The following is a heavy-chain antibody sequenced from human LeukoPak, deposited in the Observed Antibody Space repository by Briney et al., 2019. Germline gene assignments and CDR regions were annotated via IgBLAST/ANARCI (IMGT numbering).Heavy chain of an antibody. CDR2: ISAYNGNT. Sequence: AASVKVSYKASGDTFTSYGISWVRQAPGQGLEWMGWISAYNGNTNYAQKLQGRVTMTTDTSTSTAYMELRSLRSDDTAVYYCARTDCTNGVCSVSDYWGQGTLVTVSS. CDR3: ARTDCTNGVCSVSDY. V-gene: IGHV1-18*01. CDR1: GDTFTSYG. D-gene: IGHD2-8*01. J-gene: IGHJ4*02.